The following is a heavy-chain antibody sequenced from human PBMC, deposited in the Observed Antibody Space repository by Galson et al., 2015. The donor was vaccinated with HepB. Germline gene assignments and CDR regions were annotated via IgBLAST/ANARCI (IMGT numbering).Heavy chain of an antibody. CDR2: ISYDGSNK. CDR1: GFTFSSYA. V-gene: IGHV3-30*04. Sequence: SLRLSCAASGFTFSSYAMHWVRQAPGKGLEWVAVISYDGSNKYYADSVKGRFTISRDNSKNTLYLQMNSLRAEDTAVYYCARDPMGAPDYWGQGTLVTVSS. J-gene: IGHJ4*02. D-gene: IGHD1-26*01. CDR3: ARDPMGAPDY.